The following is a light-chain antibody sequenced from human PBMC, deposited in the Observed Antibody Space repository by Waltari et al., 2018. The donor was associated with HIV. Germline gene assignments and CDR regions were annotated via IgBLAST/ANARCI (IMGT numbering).Light chain of an antibody. J-gene: IGLJ2*01. V-gene: IGLV2-8*01. Sequence: QSALTQPPSASGSPGQSVTISCTGTSSDVGGYNFVSWYQQHPGKAPKFIIYEVKKRPSGVPSRFSGSKSGNTASLTVSGLQAEDEADYYCSSYGGSDNRVVFGGGTKLTVL. CDR3: SSYGGSDNRVV. CDR2: EVK. CDR1: SSDVGGYNF.